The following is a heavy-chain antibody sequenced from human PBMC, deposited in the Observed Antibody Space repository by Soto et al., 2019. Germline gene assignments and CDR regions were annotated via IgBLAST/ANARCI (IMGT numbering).Heavy chain of an antibody. J-gene: IGHJ5*02. CDR2: INSDGSST. CDR3: ARAGLRKTHCTNGVCYVPPSSRGWFDP. Sequence: GGSLRLSCAASGFTFSSYWMHWVRQAPGKGLVWVSRINSDGSSTSYADSVKGRFTISRDNAKNTLYLQMNSLRAEDTAVYYCARAGLRKTHCTNGVCYVPPSSRGWFDPWGQGTLVTVS. V-gene: IGHV3-74*01. D-gene: IGHD2-8*01. CDR1: GFTFSSYW.